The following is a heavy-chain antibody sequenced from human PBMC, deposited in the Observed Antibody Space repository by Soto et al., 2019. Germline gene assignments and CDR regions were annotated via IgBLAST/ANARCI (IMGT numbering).Heavy chain of an antibody. V-gene: IGHV3-30*03. D-gene: IGHD4-17*01. CDR3: ARDHATVILIYYYYYGMDV. CDR1: GFTFSSYG. Sequence: QVQLVESGGGVVQPGRSLRLSCAASGFTFSSYGMHWVRQAPGKGLEWVAGISYDGSNKYYADSVKGRFTISRDNSKNTLYLHMNSLRAEDTAVYYCARDHATVILIYYYYYGMDVWGQGTTVTVS. J-gene: IGHJ6*02. CDR2: ISYDGSNK.